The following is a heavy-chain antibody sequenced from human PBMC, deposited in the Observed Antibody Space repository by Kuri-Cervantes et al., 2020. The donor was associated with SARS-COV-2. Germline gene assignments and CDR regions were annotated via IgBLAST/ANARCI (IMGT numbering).Heavy chain of an antibody. CDR1: GLTFSSHA. J-gene: IGHJ4*02. CDR2: ISYDGSNK. D-gene: IGHD3-16*01. V-gene: IGHV3-30-3*01. CDR3: AKGPRWGMGDARFDF. Sequence: GESPKISCAASGLTFSSHALHWDRPAPGKGTVWVAVISYDGSNKYYAVSVKGRFTISRDNSKNTLYLQMNSLRAEDTAVYYCAKGPRWGMGDARFDFWGQGTLVTVSS.